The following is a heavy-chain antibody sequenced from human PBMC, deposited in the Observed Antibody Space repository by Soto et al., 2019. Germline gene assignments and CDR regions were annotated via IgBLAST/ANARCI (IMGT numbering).Heavy chain of an antibody. Sequence: PGGSLRLSCAASGFTFSSYYMSWVHQAPGKGLEWVANMKQDGSEKYYVDSVKGRFTISRDNAKNSLYLQMNSLRAEDTAVYYCARDNYGMDVWGQGTTVTVSS. J-gene: IGHJ6*02. CDR3: ARDNYGMDV. V-gene: IGHV3-7*05. CDR1: GFTFSSYY. CDR2: MKQDGSEK.